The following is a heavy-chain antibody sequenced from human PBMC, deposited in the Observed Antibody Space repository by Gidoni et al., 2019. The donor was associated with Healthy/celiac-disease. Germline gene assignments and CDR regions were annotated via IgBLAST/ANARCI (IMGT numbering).Heavy chain of an antibody. CDR2: IRSKAYGGTT. Sequence: EVQLVESGGGLVQPGRSLRLSCTASGFTFGDYAMSWVRQAPGKGLEWVGFIRSKAYGGTTEYAASVKGRFTISRDDSKSIAYLQMNSLKTEDTAVHYCTRPPGETGGYPVYYYYYMDVWGKGTTVTVSS. J-gene: IGHJ6*03. CDR1: GFTFGDYA. D-gene: IGHD3-22*01. CDR3: TRPPGETGGYPVYYYYYMDV. V-gene: IGHV3-49*04.